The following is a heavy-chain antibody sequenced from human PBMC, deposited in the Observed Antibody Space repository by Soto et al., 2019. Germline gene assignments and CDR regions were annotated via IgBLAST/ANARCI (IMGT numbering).Heavy chain of an antibody. Sequence: GASVKVSCKASGYTFTSYGISWVRQAPGQGLEWMGWISAYNGNTNYAQKLQGRVTMTTDTSTSTAYMELRGLRSDDTAVYYCARDVGVGSGWFHDAFDIWGQGTMVTVSS. CDR2: ISAYNGNT. D-gene: IGHD6-19*01. V-gene: IGHV1-18*04. CDR1: GYTFTSYG. J-gene: IGHJ3*02. CDR3: ARDVGVGSGWFHDAFDI.